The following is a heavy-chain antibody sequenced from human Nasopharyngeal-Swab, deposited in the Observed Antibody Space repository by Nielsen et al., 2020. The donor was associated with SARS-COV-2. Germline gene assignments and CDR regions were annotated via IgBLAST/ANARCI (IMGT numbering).Heavy chain of an antibody. CDR2: IYYSGRT. J-gene: IGHJ6*03. CDR3: ARERGRGGIWNYYYYMDV. Sequence: RQAPGKRLEWVGSIYYSGRTYYNPSIKSRVTISVDTSKNQFSLKLRSVTAADTAVYYCARERGRGGIWNYYYYMDVWGKGTTVTVSS. V-gene: IGHV4-39*07. D-gene: IGHD3-10*01.